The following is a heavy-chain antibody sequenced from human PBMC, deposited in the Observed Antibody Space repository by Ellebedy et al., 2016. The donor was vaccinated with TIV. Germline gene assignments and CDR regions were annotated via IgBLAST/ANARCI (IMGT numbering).Heavy chain of an antibody. Sequence: GGSLRLSCAASGFTFSSFAMHWVRQAPGKGLEWLSVISGGGVSTYHADSMKGRFTITRDNSKNTLYLQMDRLRAEDTAVYYCAKGSSSGFNYDRVGSEYWGQGTLVTVSS. CDR1: GFTFSSFA. CDR2: ISGGGVST. CDR3: AKGSSSGFNYDRVGSEY. J-gene: IGHJ4*02. V-gene: IGHV3-23*01. D-gene: IGHD3-22*01.